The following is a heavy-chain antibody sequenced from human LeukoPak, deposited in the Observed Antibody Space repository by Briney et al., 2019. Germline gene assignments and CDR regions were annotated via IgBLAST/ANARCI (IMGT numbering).Heavy chain of an antibody. CDR1: GFTFSSYA. D-gene: IGHD3-10*01. J-gene: IGHJ5*02. V-gene: IGHV3-23*01. CDR2: TSGSGGNT. Sequence: PGGSLRLSCAASGFTFSSYAMSWVRQAPGTGLEWVSATSGSGGNTYYADSVKGRFTISRDNSKKTLYLQLSRLRAEDTAVYYCAKDPGVARFGELWNYLDPWGQGTLVTVSS. CDR3: AKDPGVARFGELWNYLDP.